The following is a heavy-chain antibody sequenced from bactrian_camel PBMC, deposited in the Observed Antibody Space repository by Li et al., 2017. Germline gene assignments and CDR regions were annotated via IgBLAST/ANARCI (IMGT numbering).Heavy chain of an antibody. Sequence: QVQLVESGGGLVQAGGSLELSCTAHNYNIRTCAMGWYRQAPGKEREAVGIASITSAGDRRSTTIPDSVKGRFTISLDTSKSTLYLQMNSLKPEDTAMYYCAAVYGSGGYCGRANFDYWGQGTQVTVS. CDR2: ITSAGDRRST. J-gene: IGHJ6*01. D-gene: IGHD2*01. CDR1: NYNIRTCA. CDR3: AAVYGSGGYCGRANFDY. V-gene: IGHV3S54*01.